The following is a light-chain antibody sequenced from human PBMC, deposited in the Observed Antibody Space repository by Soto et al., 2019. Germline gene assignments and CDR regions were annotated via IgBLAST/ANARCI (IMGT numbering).Light chain of an antibody. V-gene: IGLV2-14*03. J-gene: IGLJ1*01. CDR1: NSDVGAYDY. CDR3: SSYTSSSTRV. CDR2: EVS. Sequence: QSVLTQPASVSGSPGQSITISCTGTNSDVGAYDYVSWYQQHPDKAPKLMIYEVSNRPSGVSNRFSGSKSVNTATLTISGLQADDEADYYCSSYTSSSTRVFGTGTKVTVL.